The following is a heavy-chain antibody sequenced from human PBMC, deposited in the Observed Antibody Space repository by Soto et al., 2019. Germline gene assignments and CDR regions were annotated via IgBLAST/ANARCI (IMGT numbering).Heavy chain of an antibody. Sequence: TLSLTCTVSGGSINSGGYYWSWIRQHPGKGLEWIGYIYYSGNTYYNPSLKSRLTISVDTSKNQFSLRLNSVTAADTAVYYCARQNTALVWGLDYWGQGTLVTVSS. J-gene: IGHJ4*02. V-gene: IGHV4-31*02. CDR2: IYYSGNT. CDR1: GGSINSGGYY. D-gene: IGHD3-16*01. CDR3: ARQNTALVWGLDY.